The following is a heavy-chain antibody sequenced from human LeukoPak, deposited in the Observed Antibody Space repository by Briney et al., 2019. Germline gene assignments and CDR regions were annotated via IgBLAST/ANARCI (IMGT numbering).Heavy chain of an antibody. CDR1: GFTFDDYA. CDR2: ISWNSGSI. Sequence: GGSLRLSCAASGFTFDDYAMHWVRQAPGKGLEWVSGISWNSGSIGYADSVKGRLTISRDNAKNSLYLQMNSLRAEDTALYYCAKDLFTYYYGSGSYLHGMDVWGQGTTVTVSS. J-gene: IGHJ6*02. V-gene: IGHV3-9*01. D-gene: IGHD3-10*01. CDR3: AKDLFTYYYGSGSYLHGMDV.